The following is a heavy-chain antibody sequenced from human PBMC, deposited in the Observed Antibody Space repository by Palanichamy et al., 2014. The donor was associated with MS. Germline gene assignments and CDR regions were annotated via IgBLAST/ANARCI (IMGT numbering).Heavy chain of an antibody. CDR2: IYSGGST. V-gene: IGHV3-53*01. D-gene: IGHD4-17*01. CDR3: ARGTPYGEGIDY. CDR1: GFIVSSTY. J-gene: IGHJ4*02. Sequence: EVQLVESGGGLIQPGGSLRLSCAASGFIVSSTYMSRVRQAPGKGLEWVSVIYSGGSTYYADSVKGRFTISRDNSKNTLYLQMNSLRAEDTAVYYCARGTPYGEGIDYWGQGTLVTVSS.